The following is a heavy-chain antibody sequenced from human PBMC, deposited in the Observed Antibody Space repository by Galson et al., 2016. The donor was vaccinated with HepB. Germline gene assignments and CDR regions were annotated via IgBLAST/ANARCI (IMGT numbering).Heavy chain of an antibody. D-gene: IGHD2-2*01. CDR2: ISSSSSTI. V-gene: IGHV3-48*02. J-gene: IGHJ4*02. Sequence: SLRLSCAASGFTFSSYSMNWVRRAPGKGLVWVSYISSSSSTIYYADSVKGRFTISRDNAKNSLYLQMNSLRDEDTAVYYCARRGIYCSSTSCYADYWGQGTLVTVSS. CDR3: ARRGIYCSSTSCYADY. CDR1: GFTFSSYS.